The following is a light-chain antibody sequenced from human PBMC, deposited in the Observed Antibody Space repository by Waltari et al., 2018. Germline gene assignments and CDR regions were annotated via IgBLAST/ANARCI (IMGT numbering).Light chain of an antibody. CDR1: QAISHS. CDR3: QQYFRIPFT. J-gene: IGKJ4*01. CDR2: ASS. V-gene: IGKV1-NL1*01. Sequence: DIQMTQSPSSLSGSIGDRVTITCRASQAISHSLAWYQEKPGKVPKLLIYASSRLESGVPSRFSGSGSGTGYTLTISSLQAEDFATYYCQQYFRIPFTFGRGTKVDIK.